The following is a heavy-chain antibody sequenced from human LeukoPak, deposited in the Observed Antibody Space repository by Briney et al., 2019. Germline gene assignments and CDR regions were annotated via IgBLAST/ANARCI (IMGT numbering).Heavy chain of an antibody. Sequence: SETLSLTCTISRYSISNSYYWGWIRQPPGKGLEWIGNIYHSGSTYYNPSLKSRVTISVDTSKNQFSLKLSSVTAADTAVYYCARRYSIISSFDYWGQGTLVTVSS. CDR1: RYSISNSYY. CDR3: ARRYSIISSFDY. CDR2: IYHSGST. J-gene: IGHJ4*02. V-gene: IGHV4-38-2*02. D-gene: IGHD2-21*01.